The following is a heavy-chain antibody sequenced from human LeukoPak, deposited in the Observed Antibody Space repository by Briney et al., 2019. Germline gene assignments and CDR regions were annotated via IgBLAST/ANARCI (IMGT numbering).Heavy chain of an antibody. CDR1: GFTVSSNY. Sequence: GGSLRLSCAASGFTVSSNYMSWVRQAPGKGLEWVSAISGSGGSTYYADSVKGRFTISRDNSKNTLYLQMNSLRAEDTAVYYCAKANRYSYGPDAFDIWGQGTMVTVSS. D-gene: IGHD5-18*01. CDR2: ISGSGGST. CDR3: AKANRYSYGPDAFDI. V-gene: IGHV3-23*01. J-gene: IGHJ3*02.